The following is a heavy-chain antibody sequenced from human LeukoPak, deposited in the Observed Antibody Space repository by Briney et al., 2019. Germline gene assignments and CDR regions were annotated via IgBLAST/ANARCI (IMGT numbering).Heavy chain of an antibody. V-gene: IGHV6-1*01. J-gene: IGHJ3*02. CDR2: SYFRSQWSD. CDR1: GDSVSSNSAA. CDR3: AREVASSYAFDI. Sequence: SQTLSLTCAISGDSVSSNSAAWNWIRQSPSRGLEWLGRSYFRSQWSDDYAVSVKSRITINPDTSKNQFSLQLNSVTPDDTAVYYCAREVASSYAFDIWGQGTMVTVSS.